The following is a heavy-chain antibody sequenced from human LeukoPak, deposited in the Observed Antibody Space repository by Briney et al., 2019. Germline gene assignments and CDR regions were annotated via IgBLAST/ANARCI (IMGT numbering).Heavy chain of an antibody. J-gene: IGHJ4*02. V-gene: IGHV3-7*01. CDR2: INQDGSEK. Sequence: PGGSLRLSCAASGFTFSSHWMSWVRQAPGKGLEWVANINQDGSEKYYVDSVKGRFIISRDNAKNSLHLQMNSLRAEDTAVYSCARGHTAAGTIFDYWGQGALVTVSS. CDR3: ARGHTAAGTIFDY. CDR1: GFTFSSHW. D-gene: IGHD5-18*01.